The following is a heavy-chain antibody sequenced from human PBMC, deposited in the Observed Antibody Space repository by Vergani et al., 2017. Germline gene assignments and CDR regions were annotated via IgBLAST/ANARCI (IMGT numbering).Heavy chain of an antibody. CDR2: ISSSSSYI. D-gene: IGHD6-19*01. CDR1: GFTFSSYS. V-gene: IGHV3-21*01. J-gene: IGHJ3*02. CDR3: ATGYSSGRNYNDAFDI. Sequence: EVQLVESGGGLVKPGGSLRLSCAASGFTFSSYSMNWVRQAPGKGLEWVSSISSSSSYIYYADSVKGRFTISRDNAKNSLYLQMNSLRAEDTAVYYCATGYSSGRNYNDAFDIWGQGTVVTVSS.